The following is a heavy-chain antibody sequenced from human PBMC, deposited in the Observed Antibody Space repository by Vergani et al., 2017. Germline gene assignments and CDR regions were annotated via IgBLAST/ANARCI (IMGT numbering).Heavy chain of an antibody. D-gene: IGHD3-10*01. CDR3: ARDRRITMVRGVQYYYCYYGMDV. CDR1: GFTFSSYA. Sequence: QVQLVESGGGVVQPGRSLRLSCAASGFTFSSYAMHWVRQAPGKGLEWVSVIYSGGSTYYADSVKGRFTISRDNSKNTLYLQMNSLRAEDTAVYYCARDRRITMVRGVQYYYCYYGMDVWGQGTTVTVSS. V-gene: IGHV3-NL1*01. J-gene: IGHJ6*02. CDR2: IYSGGST.